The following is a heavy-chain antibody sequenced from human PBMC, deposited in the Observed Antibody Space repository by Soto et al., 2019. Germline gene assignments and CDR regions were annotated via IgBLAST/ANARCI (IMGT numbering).Heavy chain of an antibody. J-gene: IGHJ6*03. Sequence: GESLKISCAASGFTFSSYWMHWVRQAPGKGLVWVSRINSDGSSTSYADSVKGRFTISRDNAKNTLYLQMNSLRAEDTAVYYCARYDYYYYMDVWGKGTTVTVSS. V-gene: IGHV3-74*01. CDR3: ARYDYYYYMDV. CDR2: INSDGSST. CDR1: GFTFSSYW.